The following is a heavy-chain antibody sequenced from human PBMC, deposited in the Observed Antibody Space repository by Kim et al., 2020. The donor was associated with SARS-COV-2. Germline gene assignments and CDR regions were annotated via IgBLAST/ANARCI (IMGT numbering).Heavy chain of an antibody. V-gene: IGHV4-39*06. Sequence: SETLSLTCAVSGGYIISSHYYWGWVRQPPGMGLEWVGAMYSNGRSNYNPSLSSRLTISIDTSKNQFTLEMTSVTAADTAVYYCTREALDYYDNSEGMDAWGQGTTV. CDR3: TREALDYYDNSEGMDA. CDR2: MYSNGRS. CDR1: GGYIISSHYY. D-gene: IGHD3-22*01. J-gene: IGHJ6*02.